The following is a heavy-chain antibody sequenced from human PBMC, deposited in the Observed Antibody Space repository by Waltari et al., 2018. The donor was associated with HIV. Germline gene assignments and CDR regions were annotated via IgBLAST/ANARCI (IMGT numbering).Heavy chain of an antibody. CDR1: GGSISSYY. CDR3: ARSRHPLYGMDV. V-gene: IGHV4-59*01. CDR2: IYYSGST. J-gene: IGHJ6*02. Sequence: QVQLQESGPGLVKPSETLSLTCTVSGGSISSYYWSWIRQPPGKGLEWIGYIYYSGSTNYNPSLKSRVTISVDTSKNQFSLKLSSVTAADTAVYYCARSRHPLYGMDVWGQGTTVTVSS.